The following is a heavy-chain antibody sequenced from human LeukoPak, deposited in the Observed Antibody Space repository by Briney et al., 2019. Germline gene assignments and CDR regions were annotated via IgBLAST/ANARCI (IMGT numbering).Heavy chain of an antibody. D-gene: IGHD1-26*01. Sequence: GGSLRLSCAASGFTCSHYSMVWVRQAPGKGLEWVSSISSSGSYIYYADSVKGRFTISRDNAKNSLYLQMNSLRAEDTAVYYCARGGATPDYWGQGTLVTVSS. CDR3: ARGGATPDY. V-gene: IGHV3-21*01. CDR2: ISSSGSYI. CDR1: GFTCSHYS. J-gene: IGHJ4*02.